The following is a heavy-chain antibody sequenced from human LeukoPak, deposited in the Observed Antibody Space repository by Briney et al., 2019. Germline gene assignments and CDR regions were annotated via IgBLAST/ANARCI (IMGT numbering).Heavy chain of an antibody. V-gene: IGHV3-33*01. Sequence: SLRLSCAASGFTFSSYGMHWVRQAPGKGLEWVAVIWYDGSNKYYADSVKGRFTISRDNSKNTLYLQMNSLRAEDTAVYYCARDSSGWYFDYWGQGTLATVSS. CDR2: IWYDGSNK. CDR3: ARDSSGWYFDY. D-gene: IGHD6-19*01. CDR1: GFTFSSYG. J-gene: IGHJ4*02.